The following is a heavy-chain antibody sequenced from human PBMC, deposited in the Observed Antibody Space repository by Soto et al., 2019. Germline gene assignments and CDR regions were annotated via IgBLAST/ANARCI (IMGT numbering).Heavy chain of an antibody. V-gene: IGHV3-7*01. CDR2: IKHDGSKK. CDR1: GFTFSDYW. D-gene: IGHD2-15*01. J-gene: IGHJ4*02. CDR3: ARGGSWGPDF. Sequence: PGGSLRLSCAASGFTFSDYWMHWVRQAPGKGLEWVASIKHDGSKKNYADSVEGRFTISRDNTKDTLYLQMNSLRAEDTAVYYCARGGSWGPDFWGQGTLVTVSS.